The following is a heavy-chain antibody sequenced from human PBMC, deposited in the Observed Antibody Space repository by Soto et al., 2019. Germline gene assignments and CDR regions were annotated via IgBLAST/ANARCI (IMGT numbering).Heavy chain of an antibody. CDR3: ARVQRVAVSAYYYYYYGMDV. Sequence: SETLSLTCAVYGGSFSGYYWSWIRQPPGKGLEWIGEINHSGSTNYNPSLKSRVTMSVDTSKNQFSLKLSSVTAADTAVYYCARVQRVAVSAYYYYYYGMDVWGQGTTVTVSS. V-gene: IGHV4-34*01. CDR1: GGSFSGYY. J-gene: IGHJ6*02. CDR2: INHSGST. D-gene: IGHD6-19*01.